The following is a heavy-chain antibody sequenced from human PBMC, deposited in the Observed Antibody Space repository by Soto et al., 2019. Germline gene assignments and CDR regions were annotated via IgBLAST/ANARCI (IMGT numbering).Heavy chain of an antibody. D-gene: IGHD5-18*01. V-gene: IGHV1-18*01. Sequence: ASVKVSCKASGYTFTSYGISWVRQAPGQGLEWMGWISAYNGNTNYAQELQGRVTMTTDTSTSTAYMELRSLRSDDTAVYYCAIYSYGYYYFDYWGQGTLVTVSS. CDR2: ISAYNGNT. CDR1: GYTFTSYG. CDR3: AIYSYGYYYFDY. J-gene: IGHJ4*02.